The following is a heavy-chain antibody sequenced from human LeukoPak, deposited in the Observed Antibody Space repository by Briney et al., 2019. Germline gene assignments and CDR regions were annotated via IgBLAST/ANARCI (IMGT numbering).Heavy chain of an antibody. V-gene: IGHV3-33*01. CDR2: IWYDESNK. J-gene: IGHJ4*02. CDR3: ARDRAYSTGYYGGSLDF. Sequence: PGGSLRLSCVASGFTFSTYGMHWARQAPGKGLEGVTDIWYDESNKHYADCVKGRFTISRDNSKNTLYLQMNSLRGEDTAVYYCARDRAYSTGYYGGSLDFWGQGTLVTVSS. D-gene: IGHD3-22*01. CDR1: GFTFSTYG.